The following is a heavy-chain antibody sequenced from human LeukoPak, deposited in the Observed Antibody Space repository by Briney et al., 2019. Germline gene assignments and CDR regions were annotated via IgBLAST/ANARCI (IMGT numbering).Heavy chain of an antibody. Sequence: GGSLRLSCAASGFTFSSYAMHWVRQAPGKGLEYVSAISSNGGSTYYANSVKGRFTISRDNSKNTLYLQMNSLRAEDTAVYYCAREYYTVTTEYYYYYYYYMDVWGKGTTVTVSS. D-gene: IGHD4-17*01. CDR3: AREYYTVTTEYYYYYYYYMDV. V-gene: IGHV3-64*01. CDR1: GFTFSSYA. J-gene: IGHJ6*03. CDR2: ISSNGGST.